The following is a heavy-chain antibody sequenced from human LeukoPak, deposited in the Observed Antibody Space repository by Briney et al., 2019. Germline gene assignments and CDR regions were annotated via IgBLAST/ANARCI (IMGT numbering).Heavy chain of an antibody. Sequence: KPSETLSLTCDVYGGSFSGYYWSWIRQPPGKGLEWIGEINHSGSTNYNPSLKSRVTISVDTSKNQFSLKLSSVTAADTAVYYCARGLVYYGFVYYFDYWGQGTLVTVSS. D-gene: IGHD3-10*01. CDR3: ARGLVYYGFVYYFDY. V-gene: IGHV4-34*01. CDR2: INHSGST. CDR1: GGSFSGYY. J-gene: IGHJ4*02.